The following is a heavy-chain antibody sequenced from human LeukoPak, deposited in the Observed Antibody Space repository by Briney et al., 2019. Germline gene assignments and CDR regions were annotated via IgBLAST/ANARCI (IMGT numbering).Heavy chain of an antibody. CDR1: GGSISSYY. J-gene: IGHJ4*02. CDR2: IYYSGST. D-gene: IGHD3-22*01. Sequence: SETLSLTCTVSGGSISSYYWSWIRQPPGKGLEWIGYIYYSGSTNYNPSLKSRVTISVDTSKIQFSLKLSSVTAADTAVYYCARVNYYDSSGYPYFDYWGQGTLVTVSS. CDR3: ARVNYYDSSGYPYFDY. V-gene: IGHV4-59*12.